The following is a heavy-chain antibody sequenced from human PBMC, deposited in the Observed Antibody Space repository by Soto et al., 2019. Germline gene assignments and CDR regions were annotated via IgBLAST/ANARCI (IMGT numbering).Heavy chain of an antibody. CDR2: ISAYNGNT. V-gene: IGHV1-18*01. D-gene: IGHD2-15*01. CDR3: ASDIYKYCSGGSCYSRLAFDI. CDR1: GYTFTSYG. Sequence: QVQLVQSGAEVKKPGASVKVSCKASGYTFTSYGISWVRQAPGQGLEWMGWISAYNGNTNYAQKLQGRVTMTTDTSTSRAYIELRSLRSDDTAVYYCASDIYKYCSGGSCYSRLAFDIWGQGTMVTVSS. J-gene: IGHJ3*02.